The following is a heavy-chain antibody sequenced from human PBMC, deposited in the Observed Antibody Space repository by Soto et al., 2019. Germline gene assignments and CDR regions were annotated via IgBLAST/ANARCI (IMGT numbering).Heavy chain of an antibody. CDR1: GYSFPSYL. CDR2: SDPSESYT. V-gene: IGHV5-10-1*01. J-gene: IGHJ6*02. D-gene: IGHD1-7*01. Sequence: GESLKISCKGSGYSFPSYLLRWVRQMPWQGLDWIGRSDPSESYTNYSPSLQGHVTISADKSISTAYLPWSSLKASDTAMYYCARQRGWNYRHYSYGMDGWGQRTTGTGSS. CDR3: ARQRGWNYRHYSYGMDG.